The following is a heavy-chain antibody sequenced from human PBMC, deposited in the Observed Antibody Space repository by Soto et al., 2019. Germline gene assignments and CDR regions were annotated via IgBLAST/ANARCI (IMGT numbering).Heavy chain of an antibody. J-gene: IGHJ4*02. CDR2: ISGSGGST. Sequence: EVQLLESGGGLVQPGGSLRLSCAASGFTFSSYAMSWVRQAPGKGLEWVSAISGSGGSTYYADSVKSRFTISRDNSKNPLYLQMNSLRAEDTAVYYCAKGRSHYDSSAYFDYWGQGTLVTLSS. CDR3: AKGRSHYDSSAYFDY. CDR1: GFTFSSYA. V-gene: IGHV3-23*01. D-gene: IGHD3-22*01.